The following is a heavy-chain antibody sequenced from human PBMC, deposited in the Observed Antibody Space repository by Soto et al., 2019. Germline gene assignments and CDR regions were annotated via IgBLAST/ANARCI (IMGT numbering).Heavy chain of an antibody. CDR2: MNPNSGNT. CDR3: ARGHAAAGAFDY. V-gene: IGHV1-8*01. Sequence: QVQLVQSGAEVKKPGASVKVSCKASGYTFTSYDINWVRQATGQGLEWMGWMNPNSGNTGYAQKFQGRVTMTRNTYISTAYMELSSLKTEDTAVYYCARGHAAAGAFDYWGQGTLVTVSS. J-gene: IGHJ4*02. D-gene: IGHD6-13*01. CDR1: GYTFTSYD.